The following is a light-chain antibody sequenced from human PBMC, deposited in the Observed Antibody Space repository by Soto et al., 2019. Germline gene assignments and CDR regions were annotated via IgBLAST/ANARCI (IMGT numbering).Light chain of an antibody. CDR1: QSVSSSY. CDR2: DAS. CDR3: QQYVRSPPSWT. Sequence: ETVLTQSPGTLSLSPGERATLSCRASQSVSSSYLAWYQQKPGQAPRLLIYDASSRATGIPDRFSGSGCGTDFTLTISRLEPEDFAVYYCQQYVRSPPSWTFGQGTKVEI. V-gene: IGKV3-20*01. J-gene: IGKJ1*01.